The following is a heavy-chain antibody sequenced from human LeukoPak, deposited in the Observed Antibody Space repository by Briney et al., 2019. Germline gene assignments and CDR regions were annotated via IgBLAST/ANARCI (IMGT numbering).Heavy chain of an antibody. J-gene: IGHJ4*02. CDR1: GFTFSSYS. V-gene: IGHV3-48*01. D-gene: IGHD6-19*01. Sequence: GRSLRLSCAASGFTFSSYSMNWVRQAPGKGLEWISYISSGSTTIYYADSVKGRFTISRDNAKNSLYLQMNSLRAEDTAVYYCARDVEQWLVRVYYFDYWGQGTLVTVSS. CDR3: ARDVEQWLVRVYYFDY. CDR2: ISSGSTTI.